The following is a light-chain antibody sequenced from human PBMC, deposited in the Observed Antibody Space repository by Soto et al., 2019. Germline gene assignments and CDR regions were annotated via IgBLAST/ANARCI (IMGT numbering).Light chain of an antibody. V-gene: IGKV3-20*01. CDR1: QSVSSDF. CDR2: GAS. Sequence: EIVLTQSLGTLSLSPGERATLSCRASQSVSSDFLAWYQQKPGQAPRLLIFGASRRATGIPDRFSGSGSGTDFTLTISRLEPEDFAVYYCQHYGSSPPITFGQGTRLEIK. CDR3: QHYGSSPPIT. J-gene: IGKJ5*01.